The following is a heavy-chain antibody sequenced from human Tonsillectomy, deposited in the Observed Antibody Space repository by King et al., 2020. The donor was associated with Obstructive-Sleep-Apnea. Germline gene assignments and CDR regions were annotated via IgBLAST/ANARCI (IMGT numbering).Heavy chain of an antibody. CDR3: ARGPGSAFSSTWYFFDY. D-gene: IGHD6-13*01. CDR2: IYISGST. Sequence: VQLQESGPGLVKPSETLSLTCTVSGGSITSYYWSWVRQPVGKGLEWIGRIYISGSTNYSPSLKSRVAMSVDTSKNQFSLELISVTAADTAVYYCARGPGSAFSSTWYFFDYWGQGTLVTVSS. J-gene: IGHJ4*02. CDR1: GGSITSYY. V-gene: IGHV4-4*07.